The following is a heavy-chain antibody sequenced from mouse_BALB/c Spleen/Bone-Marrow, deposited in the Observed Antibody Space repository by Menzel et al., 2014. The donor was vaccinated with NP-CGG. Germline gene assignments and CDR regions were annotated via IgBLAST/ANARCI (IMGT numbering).Heavy chain of an antibody. J-gene: IGHJ3*01. D-gene: IGHD2-10*02. CDR3: ARAKYGNPWFAY. CDR1: GFDFSRYW. V-gene: IGHV4-1*02. CDR2: INPDSSTI. Sequence: EVKLMESGGGLVQPGGSLKLSCAASGFDFSRYWMNWVRQAPGNGLEWIGEINPDSSTINYTPSLKDKFIISRDNAKNTLYLQMNKVRSEDTAVYYCARAKYGNPWFAYWGQGTLVTVSA.